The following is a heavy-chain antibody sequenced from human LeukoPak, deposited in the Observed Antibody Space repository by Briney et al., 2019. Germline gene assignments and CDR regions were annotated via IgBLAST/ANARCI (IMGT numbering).Heavy chain of an antibody. CDR2: IIPIFGTA. Sequence: ASVKVSCKASGGTFSSYAISWVRQAPGQGLEWMGGIIPIFGTANYAQKFQGRVTITPDESTSTAYMELSSLRSEDTAVYYCAREGEPYGGNSLQPGFDYWGQGTLVTVSS. CDR1: GGTFSSYA. V-gene: IGHV1-69*13. J-gene: IGHJ4*02. CDR3: AREGEPYGGNSLQPGFDY. D-gene: IGHD4-23*01.